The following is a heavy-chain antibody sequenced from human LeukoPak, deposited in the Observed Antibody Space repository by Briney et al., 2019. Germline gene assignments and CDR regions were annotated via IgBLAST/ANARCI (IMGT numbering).Heavy chain of an antibody. V-gene: IGHV1-2*02. CDR1: GYTFTGYY. CDR3: ARGRFQEWH. J-gene: IGHJ4*02. D-gene: IGHD3-3*01. Sequence: ASVKVSCEASGYTFTGYYMHWVRQAPGQGLEWMGWINPNSGSTNYAQKFQGRVTMTRDTSISTAYMELSRPRSDDTAVYYCARGRFQEWHWGQGTLVTVSS. CDR2: INPNSGST.